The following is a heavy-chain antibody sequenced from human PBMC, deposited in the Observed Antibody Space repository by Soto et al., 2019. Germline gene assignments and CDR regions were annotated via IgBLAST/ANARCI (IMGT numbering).Heavy chain of an antibody. V-gene: IGHV1-2*02. CDR1: GYTFTGHY. D-gene: IGHD1-26*01. Sequence: ASVKVSCNTSGYTFTGHYIRWVRQAPQQGPEWVGEIGPESGATRYAQKFRGRVTMTMDTSITTVYMELKNLSPDDTAVYYCGRGRRVTIVGCSRGHGNPVTV. CDR3: GRGRRVTIVGCS. J-gene: IGHJ4*03. CDR2: IGPESGAT.